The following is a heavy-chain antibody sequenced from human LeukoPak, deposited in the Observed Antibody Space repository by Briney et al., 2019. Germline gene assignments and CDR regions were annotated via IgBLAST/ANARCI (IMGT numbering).Heavy chain of an antibody. CDR3: ARYEERLLRAWFDP. CDR1: GYTFTSYG. J-gene: IGHJ5*02. V-gene: IGHV1-18*01. Sequence: ASVKVSCKASGYTFTSYGISWVRQAPGQGLEWMGWISAYNGNTNYAQKLQGRVTMTTDTSTSTAYMELRSLRSEDTAVYYCARYEERLLRAWFDPWGQGTLVTVSS. D-gene: IGHD2-15*01. CDR2: ISAYNGNT.